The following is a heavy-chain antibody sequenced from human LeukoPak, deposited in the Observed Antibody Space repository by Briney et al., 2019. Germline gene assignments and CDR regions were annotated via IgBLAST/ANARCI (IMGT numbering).Heavy chain of an antibody. CDR3: ARHGGRPLAHDAFDI. J-gene: IGHJ3*02. CDR1: GGSISSNY. Sequence: RSSETLSLTCTVSGGSISSNYWSWTRQPPGKGLEWIGYVYYSGDTNYNPSLKSRVTISIDTSKNQFSLKLSSVTAADSAVYYCARHGGRPLAHDAFDIWGQGTMVTVSS. V-gene: IGHV4-59*08. CDR2: VYYSGDT. D-gene: IGHD3-16*01.